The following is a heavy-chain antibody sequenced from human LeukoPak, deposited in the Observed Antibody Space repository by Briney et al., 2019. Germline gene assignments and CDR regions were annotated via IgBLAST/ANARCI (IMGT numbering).Heavy chain of an antibody. J-gene: IGHJ6*03. CDR2: ISSSSSYI. CDR1: GFTFSSYS. Sequence: GGSLRLSCTASGFTFSSYSMNWVRQAPGKGLEWVSSISSSSSYIYYADSVKGRFTISRDNAKNSLYLQMNSLRAEDTAVYYCARGTSVTMVRGVIILDHMDVWGKGTTVTISS. D-gene: IGHD3-10*01. V-gene: IGHV3-21*01. CDR3: ARGTSVTMVRGVIILDHMDV.